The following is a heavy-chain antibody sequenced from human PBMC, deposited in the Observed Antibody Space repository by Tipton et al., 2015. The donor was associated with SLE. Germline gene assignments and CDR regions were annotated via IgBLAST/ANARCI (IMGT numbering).Heavy chain of an antibody. CDR1: GVSISSYY. Sequence: TLSLTCSVSGVSISSYYWSWIRQPPGKGLEWIGYMSYSGGTNYNPSLERRLTISKDMSNNQFSLKLSSVTAADTAIYYCAREPVYYYYMDVWGKGTTVTVSS. J-gene: IGHJ6*03. CDR3: AREPVYYYYMDV. CDR2: MSYSGGT. V-gene: IGHV4-59*12.